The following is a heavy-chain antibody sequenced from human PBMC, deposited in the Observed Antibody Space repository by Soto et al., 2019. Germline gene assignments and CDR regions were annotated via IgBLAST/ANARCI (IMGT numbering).Heavy chain of an antibody. V-gene: IGHV3-23*01. CDR2: LRGSGGGI. J-gene: IGHJ4*02. Sequence: EVQLLESGGGLVQPGGSLRLSCAASGFSFSNYAMSWVRQGPGKGLEWVAALRGSGGGITYADFVKGRFTISRDNSKNTLYLQMNSLRAEDTAVYYCSKGSLASCIGSGCYPFDSWGQGALVTVSS. CDR1: GFSFSNYA. CDR3: SKGSLASCIGSGCYPFDS. D-gene: IGHD2-15*01.